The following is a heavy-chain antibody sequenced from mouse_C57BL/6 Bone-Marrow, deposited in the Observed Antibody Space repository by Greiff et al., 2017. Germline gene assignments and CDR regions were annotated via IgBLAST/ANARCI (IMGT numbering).Heavy chain of an antibody. CDR1: GFTFSSYA. J-gene: IGHJ4*01. CDR3: APYYGSSYGYAMDY. CDR2: ISDGGSYT. V-gene: IGHV5-4*01. Sequence: EVQLVESGGGLVKPGGSLKLSCAASGFTFSSYAMSWVRQTPEKRLEWVATISDGGSYTYYPDNVKGRFTISRDNAKNNLYLQMSHLKSEDTAMYYCAPYYGSSYGYAMDYWGQGTSVTVSS. D-gene: IGHD1-1*01.